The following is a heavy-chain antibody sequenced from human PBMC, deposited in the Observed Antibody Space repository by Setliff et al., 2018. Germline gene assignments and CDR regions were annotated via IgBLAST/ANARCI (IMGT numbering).Heavy chain of an antibody. Sequence: ASVKVSCQTSGFNFITYGFSWVRQAPGQGLEWMGWISPYSGETNNAQKFQDRLSVTADTSSKTIYMELRSLTSDDTAVYFCTTSRAPRVVLAADFDLWGQGTLVTVSS. D-gene: IGHD2-21*01. CDR2: ISPYSGET. J-gene: IGHJ4*02. CDR1: GFNFITYG. CDR3: TTSRAPRVVLAADFDL. V-gene: IGHV1-18*01.